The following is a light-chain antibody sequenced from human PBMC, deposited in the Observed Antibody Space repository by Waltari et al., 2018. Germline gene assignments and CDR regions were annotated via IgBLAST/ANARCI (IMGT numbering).Light chain of an antibody. J-gene: IGKJ4*01. Sequence: DIVMTQSPDSLAVSLGERATINCKSSQSVLYSSNNKNYLAWSQQKPGQPPKLLIYWAATRDSGVPDRFSGSGSGTDFTPTVSGLQAEDVAVYYCQQYYSTPLTFGGGTKVEIK. V-gene: IGKV4-1*01. CDR3: QQYYSTPLT. CDR1: QSVLYSSNNKNY. CDR2: WAA.